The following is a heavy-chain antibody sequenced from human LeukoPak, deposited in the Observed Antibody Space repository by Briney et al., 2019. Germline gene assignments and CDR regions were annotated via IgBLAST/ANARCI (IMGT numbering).Heavy chain of an antibody. D-gene: IGHD2-15*01. Sequence: GRSLRLSCAASGFTFSSYGMHWVRQAPGKGREWVAVIWYDGSNKYYADSVKGRFTISRDNSKNTLYLQMNSLRAEDTAVYYCARGHQGYCSGGSCYSSFDYWGQGTLVTVSS. CDR2: IWYDGSNK. J-gene: IGHJ4*02. CDR3: ARGHQGYCSGGSCYSSFDY. V-gene: IGHV3-33*01. CDR1: GFTFSSYG.